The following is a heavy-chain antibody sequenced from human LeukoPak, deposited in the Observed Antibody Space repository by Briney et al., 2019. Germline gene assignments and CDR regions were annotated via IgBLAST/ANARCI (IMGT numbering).Heavy chain of an antibody. V-gene: IGHV3-30*03. J-gene: IGHJ4*02. D-gene: IGHD4-11*01. CDR1: GFAFSCCG. CDR3: AREDSNNFDY. CDR2: ISYVGTYE. Sequence: PGGSLRLSCTASGFAFSCCGMHWVRQAPGKGLEWVAIISYVGTYEYFADSVTGRFTISRDNSKNTLSLQMNSLRAEDTAVYYCAREDSNNFDYWGQGTLVTVSS.